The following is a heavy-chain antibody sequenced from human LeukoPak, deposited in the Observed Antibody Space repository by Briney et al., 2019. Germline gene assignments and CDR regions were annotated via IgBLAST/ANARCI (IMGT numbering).Heavy chain of an antibody. V-gene: IGHV1-8*01. CDR3: ARVVVLSFDP. CDR1: GYTFTSYD. Sequence: ASVKVSCKASGYTFTSYDINWVRHGTAQGLERMGWMNPNSGNTGYAQKFQGRVTMTRNTSISTAYMELSSLRSEATAVYYCARVVVLSFDPGGQGTLVTVSS. J-gene: IGHJ5*02. D-gene: IGHD2-15*01. CDR2: MNPNSGNT.